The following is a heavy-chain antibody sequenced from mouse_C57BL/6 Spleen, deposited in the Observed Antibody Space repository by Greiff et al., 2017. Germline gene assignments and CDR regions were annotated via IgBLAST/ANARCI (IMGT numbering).Heavy chain of an antibody. J-gene: IGHJ1*03. CDR2: INPNNGGT. D-gene: IGHD4-1*01. CDR3: AMGRRWYFDV. CDR1: GYTFTDYN. V-gene: IGHV1-18*01. Sequence: VQLKESGPELVKPGASVKIPCKASGYTFTDYNMDWVKQSHGKSLEWIGDINPNNGGTIYNQKFKGKATLTVDKSSSTAYMELRSLTSEDTAVYYCAMGRRWYFDVWGTGTTVTVSS.